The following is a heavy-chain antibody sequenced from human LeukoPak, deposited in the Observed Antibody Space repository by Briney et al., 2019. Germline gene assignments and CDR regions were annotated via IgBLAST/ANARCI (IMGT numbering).Heavy chain of an antibody. D-gene: IGHD3-9*01. J-gene: IGHJ6*02. CDR2: ISSSSTYI. CDR3: ARVATWSPLDYDILTGPYYSYGMDV. Sequence: PGGSLRLSCAASGFTVSSNYMSWVRQAPGKGLEWVSSISSSSTYIYSADSVKGRFTISRDNAKNSLYLQMNSLRAEDTAVYYCARVATWSPLDYDILTGPYYSYGMDVWGQGTTVTVSS. CDR1: GFTVSSNY. V-gene: IGHV3-21*01.